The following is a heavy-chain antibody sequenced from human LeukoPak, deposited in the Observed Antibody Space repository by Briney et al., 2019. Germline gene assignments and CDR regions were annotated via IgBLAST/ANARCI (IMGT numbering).Heavy chain of an antibody. J-gene: IGHJ3*02. Sequence: SETLSLTCTVSGGSVSSYYWSWIRRPPGRGLEWIAYLSHSGSSDSNPSLTSRVTTLVDTSKNQFSLKLTSVTAADTAVYYCARARYAIAWCAFDIWGHGTMVTVSS. CDR3: ARARYAIAWCAFDI. CDR2: LSHSGSS. CDR1: GGSVSSYY. D-gene: IGHD2-2*01. V-gene: IGHV4-59*02.